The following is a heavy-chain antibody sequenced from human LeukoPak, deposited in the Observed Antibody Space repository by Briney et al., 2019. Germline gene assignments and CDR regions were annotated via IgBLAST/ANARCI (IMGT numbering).Heavy chain of an antibody. V-gene: IGHV3-15*01. CDR1: GFTFSNAW. CDR3: TARDYGGNQLFDC. D-gene: IGHD4-23*01. Sequence: GGSLRLSCAASGFTFSNAWMSWVRQAPGKGLEWVCRIKRKTDGGTTDYAAPVKGRFTISRDDSKNTLYMQMNSLKTEDTAVYYCTARDYGGNQLFDCWGQGTPVTVSS. CDR2: IKRKTDGGTT. J-gene: IGHJ4*02.